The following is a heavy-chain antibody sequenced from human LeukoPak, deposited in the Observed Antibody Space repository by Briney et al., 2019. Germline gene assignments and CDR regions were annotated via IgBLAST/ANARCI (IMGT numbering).Heavy chain of an antibody. CDR2: IDWDDDK. J-gene: IGHJ4*02. V-gene: IGHV2-70*11. CDR3: ARINYDSRYFDY. CDR1: GFSLSSSGMC. D-gene: IGHD3-22*01. Sequence: SGPALVKPTQTLTLTCTFSGFSLSSSGMCVSWIRQPPGMALEWLARIDWDDDKYYSTSLKTRLTISKDTSKKQVVLTMTNMDPVDTATYYCARINYDSRYFDYWGQGTLVTVSS.